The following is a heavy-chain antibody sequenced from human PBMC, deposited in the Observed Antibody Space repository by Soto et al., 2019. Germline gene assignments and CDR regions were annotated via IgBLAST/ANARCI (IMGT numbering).Heavy chain of an antibody. CDR3: ASSIPRDHRLFGPRPDSYYFDY. D-gene: IGHD2-21*01. J-gene: IGHJ4*02. CDR2: IIPIFGTA. Sequence: ASVKVSCKASGGTFSSYAISWVRQAPGQGLEWMGGIIPIFGTANYAQKFQGRVTITADGSTSTAYMELSSLRSEDTAVYYCASSIPRDHRLFGPRPDSYYFDYWGQGTLVTVSS. CDR1: GGTFSSYA. V-gene: IGHV1-69*13.